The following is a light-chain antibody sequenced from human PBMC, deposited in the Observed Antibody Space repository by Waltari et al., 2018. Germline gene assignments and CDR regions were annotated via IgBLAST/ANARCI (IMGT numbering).Light chain of an antibody. CDR2: GAS. V-gene: IGKV3D-15*01. Sequence: EIVMTQSPATLSVSPGERATLSCTASQSMSDSLGWYQQRPGQAPRLPIYGASTRATGIPARFSGSGSGTEFTLTISSLQSEDFAVYYCHQYKIWPEAFGQGTKVEIK. CDR3: HQYKIWPEA. J-gene: IGKJ1*01. CDR1: QSMSDS.